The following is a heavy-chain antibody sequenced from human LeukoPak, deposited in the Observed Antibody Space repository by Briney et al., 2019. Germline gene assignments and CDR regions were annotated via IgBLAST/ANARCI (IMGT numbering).Heavy chain of an antibody. Sequence: PSETLSLTCAVYGGSLRGNTGGGFGQPPGRGREWIGEINHSGSTNYNPSLKSRVTISVDTSKNQFSLKLSSVTAADTAVYYCARAYSGSYYVFDYWGQGTLVTVSS. CDR2: INHSGST. CDR3: ARAYSGSYYVFDY. V-gene: IGHV4-34*01. CDR1: GGSLRGNT. J-gene: IGHJ4*02. D-gene: IGHD1-26*01.